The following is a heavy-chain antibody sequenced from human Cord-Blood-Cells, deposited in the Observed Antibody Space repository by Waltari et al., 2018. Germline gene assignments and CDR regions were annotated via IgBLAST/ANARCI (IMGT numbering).Heavy chain of an antibody. V-gene: IGHV1-69*01. J-gene: IGHJ3*02. CDR3: ATVYDYGGNGAFDI. D-gene: IGHD4-17*01. Sequence: QVQLVQSGAEVKKPGSSVKVSCKASGGTFSSYAISWVRQAPGQGLEWMGGIIPIFGTANYAQKFQGRVTITADESTSTAYMELSSLRSEDTAMYYCATVYDYGGNGAFDIWGQGTMVTVSS. CDR2: IIPIFGTA. CDR1: GGTFSSYA.